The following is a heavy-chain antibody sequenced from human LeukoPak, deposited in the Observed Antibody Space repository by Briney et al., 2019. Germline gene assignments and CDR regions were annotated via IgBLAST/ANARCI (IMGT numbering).Heavy chain of an antibody. V-gene: IGHV3-33*01. J-gene: IGHJ5*02. CDR2: IWYDGSNK. CDR1: GFTFSSYG. D-gene: IGHD2-2*01. CDR3: ARGNIVVVPAAISGYWFDP. Sequence: PGGSLRLSCAASGFTFSSYGMHWVRQAPGKGLEWVAVIWYDGSNKYYADSVKGRFTISRDNSKNTLYLQMNSLRAEDTAVYYCARGNIVVVPAAISGYWFDPWGQGTLVTVSS.